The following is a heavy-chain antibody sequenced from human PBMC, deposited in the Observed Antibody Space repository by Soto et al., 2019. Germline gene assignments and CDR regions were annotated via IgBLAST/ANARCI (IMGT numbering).Heavy chain of an antibody. CDR2: IDPSDSYT. Sequence: GESLKISCKGSGYSFTSYWISWVRQMPGKGLEWMGRIDPSDSYTNYSPSFQGHVTISADKSISTAYLQWSSLKASDTAMYYCARPPTYYYDSSGYVMDVWGQGTTVTAP. V-gene: IGHV5-10-1*01. CDR3: ARPPTYYYDSSGYVMDV. J-gene: IGHJ6*02. D-gene: IGHD3-22*01. CDR1: GYSFTSYW.